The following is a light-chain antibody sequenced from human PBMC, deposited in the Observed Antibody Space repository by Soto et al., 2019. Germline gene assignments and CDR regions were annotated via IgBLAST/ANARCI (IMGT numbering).Light chain of an antibody. Sequence: EIVLTQSPGTLSLSPGERATLSCRASQSVSSSYLAWYQQKPGQAPRLLIYGASSRATGIPDRFSGSGSGTAFTLTISRLEPEDVAVYYCQQHGSSPWAFGQGTKVEIK. CDR3: QQHGSSPWA. J-gene: IGKJ1*01. CDR2: GAS. V-gene: IGKV3-20*01. CDR1: QSVSSSY.